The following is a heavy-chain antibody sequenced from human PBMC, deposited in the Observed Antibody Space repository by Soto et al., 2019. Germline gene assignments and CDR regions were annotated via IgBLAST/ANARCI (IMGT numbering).Heavy chain of an antibody. V-gene: IGHV3-74*03. D-gene: IGHD6-6*01. Sequence: GGSLRLSCLASGFTFSRYWMHWVRQAPGKGLVWVSRINTDKSTLTYADSVEGRFTISRDNAKNKLYLQMDSLGGEDTAVYYCVRPFYHLDRTRPFELGGPGTLGSLPS. J-gene: IGHJ4*02. CDR3: VRPFYHLDRTRPFEL. CDR2: INTDKSTL. CDR1: GFTFSRYW.